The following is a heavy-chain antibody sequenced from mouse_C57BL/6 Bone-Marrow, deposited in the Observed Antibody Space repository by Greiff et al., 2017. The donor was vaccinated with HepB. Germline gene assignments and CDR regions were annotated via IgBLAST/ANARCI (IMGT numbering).Heavy chain of an antibody. CDR1: GFTFSDYY. J-gene: IGHJ3*01. D-gene: IGHD1-1*01. Sequence: DVKLVESGGGLVQPGGSLKLSCAASGFTFSDYYMYWVRQTPEKRLEWVAYISNGGGSTYYPDTVKGRFTISRDNAKNTLYLQMSRLKSEDTAMYYCASGLLRYWGQGTLVTVSA. CDR2: ISNGGGST. CDR3: ASGLLRY. V-gene: IGHV5-12*01.